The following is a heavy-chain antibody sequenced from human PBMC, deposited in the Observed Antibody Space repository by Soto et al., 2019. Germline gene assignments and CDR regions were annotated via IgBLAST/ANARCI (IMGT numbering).Heavy chain of an antibody. CDR2: IYYSGST. V-gene: IGHV4-30-4*01. CDR3: AATDSSGPSAFDI. J-gene: IGHJ3*02. Sequence: SETLSLTCTVSGGSISSGGYYWIWIRQPPGKGLEWIGYIYYSGSTYYNPSLKSRVTISVDTSKNQFSLKLSSVTAADTAVYYCAATDSSGPSAFDIWGQGTMVTVSS. D-gene: IGHD3-22*01. CDR1: GGSISSGGYY.